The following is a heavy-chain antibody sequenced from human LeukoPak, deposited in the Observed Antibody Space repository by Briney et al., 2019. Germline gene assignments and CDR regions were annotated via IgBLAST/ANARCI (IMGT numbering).Heavy chain of an antibody. V-gene: IGHV3-23*01. J-gene: IGHJ4*02. CDR1: GFTFSSYA. Sequence: PGGSLRLSCAASGFTFSSYAMSWVRQAPGKGLEWVSTISGTGGSTYYADSVKGRFTISRDNSKNTLYLQMNSLRAEDTAVYYCAKRHGGTYRPSDYWGQGTLVTVSS. D-gene: IGHD5-24*01. CDR2: ISGTGGST. CDR3: AKRHGGTYRPSDY.